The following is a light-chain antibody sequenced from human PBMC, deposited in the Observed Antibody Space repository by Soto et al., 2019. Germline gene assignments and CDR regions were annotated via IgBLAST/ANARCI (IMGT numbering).Light chain of an antibody. Sequence: DVVMTQSPLSLPVTLGQPASISCRSSQSLVHSDGNTYLNWFQQRPGQSPRRLIYDASNLEAGVPSRFSGSGSGTHFTFTISRLQPEDIATYYCQQYDNLPTFGQGTRLEIK. V-gene: IGKV2-30*02. J-gene: IGKJ5*01. CDR3: QQYDNLPT. CDR1: QSLVHSDGNTY. CDR2: DAS.